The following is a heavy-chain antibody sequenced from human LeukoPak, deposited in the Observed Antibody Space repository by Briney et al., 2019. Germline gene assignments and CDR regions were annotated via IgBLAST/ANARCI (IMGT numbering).Heavy chain of an antibody. V-gene: IGHV3-48*03. CDR2: ISNSGGDI. Sequence: GGSLRLSCAASGFTFSSHEMNWVRQAPGKGLEWLSYISNSGGDINYADSVKGRFTISRDNARNSLYLQMNSLRVEDTAVYYCARTLTTTYSWGQGTLVTVSS. CDR3: ARTLTTTYS. CDR1: GFTFSSHE. J-gene: IGHJ4*02. D-gene: IGHD4-17*01.